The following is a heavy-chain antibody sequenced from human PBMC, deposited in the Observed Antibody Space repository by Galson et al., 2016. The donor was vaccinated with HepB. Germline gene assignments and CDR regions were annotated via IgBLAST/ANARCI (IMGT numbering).Heavy chain of an antibody. V-gene: IGHV3-9*01. CDR1: GFSFDDYA. Sequence: SLRLSCAVSGFSFDDYAMHWVRQTPGKGLEWVAGISWNSGSIGYSDSVKGRFTISRDNTKDSLYLQMNSLRAEDTALYYCAKSTRSTGWYINYFDYWGQGTLVTVSS. D-gene: IGHD6-19*01. CDR3: AKSTRSTGWYINYFDY. CDR2: ISWNSGSI. J-gene: IGHJ4*02.